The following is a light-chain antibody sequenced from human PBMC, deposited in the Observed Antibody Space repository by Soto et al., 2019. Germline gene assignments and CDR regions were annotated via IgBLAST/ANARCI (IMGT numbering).Light chain of an antibody. Sequence: QSVLTQPASVSGSPGQSVTISCTGASSDVGGNDYVSWYQQHPGKAPKLMLYEVNNRPSGVSNHFSGSKSGNTASLIISGIQADVEADYYCSSYSTTSTLVFGSGTKLTVL. CDR2: EVN. CDR3: SSYSTTSTLV. J-gene: IGLJ1*01. CDR1: SSDVGGNDY. V-gene: IGLV2-14*01.